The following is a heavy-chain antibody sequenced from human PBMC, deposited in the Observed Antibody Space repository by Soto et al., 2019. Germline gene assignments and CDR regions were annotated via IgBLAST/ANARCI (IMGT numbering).Heavy chain of an antibody. CDR3: ARHPYSSSCLDY. CDR2: IYYSGST. CDR1: GGSISSSSYY. Sequence: QLQLQESGPGLVKPSETLSLTCTVSGGSISSSSYYWGWIRQPPGKGLEWIGSIYYSGSTYYNPSLTSRVTISVDTSKNQFSLKLSSVTAADTAVYYCARHPYSSSCLDYWGQGTLVTVSS. J-gene: IGHJ4*02. V-gene: IGHV4-39*01. D-gene: IGHD6-13*01.